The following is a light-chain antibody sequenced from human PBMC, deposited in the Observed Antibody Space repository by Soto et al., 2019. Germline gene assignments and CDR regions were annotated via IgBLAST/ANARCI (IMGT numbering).Light chain of an antibody. Sequence: EIVLTQSPGTLSLSPRERANLSCRASQTVTKNFLAWYQQRPGQAPRLLIYDTFNRATGVPGRFRGSGSGTEFTLTISRLEAEDFAVYYCHQCAHSPLTFGQGTKVEMK. CDR1: QTVTKNF. J-gene: IGKJ1*01. CDR3: HQCAHSPLT. CDR2: DTF. V-gene: IGKV3-20*01.